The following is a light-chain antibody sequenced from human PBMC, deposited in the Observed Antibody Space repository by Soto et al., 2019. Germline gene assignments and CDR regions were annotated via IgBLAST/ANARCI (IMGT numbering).Light chain of an antibody. V-gene: IGKV3-15*01. CDR3: QHYNSWPPLFT. J-gene: IGKJ3*01. CDR1: QSVSSN. Sequence: EIVLTQSPATLSVSPGEGATLSCRTSQSVSSNLAWYQQKPGQAPRLLIYGASTRATGIPARFSGRGSGTEFTLTIRSLQSEDFAVYYCQHYNSWPPLFTFGPGTKVDI. CDR2: GAS.